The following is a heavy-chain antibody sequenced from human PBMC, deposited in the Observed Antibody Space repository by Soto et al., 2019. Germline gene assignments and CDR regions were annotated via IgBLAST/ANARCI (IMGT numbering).Heavy chain of an antibody. CDR3: ARGPAYCGGDCYSYCFDY. Sequence: GASVKVSCKASGGTFSSYAISWVRQAPGQGLEWMGGIIPIFGTANYAQKFQGRVTITADKSTSTAYMELSSLRSEDTAVYYCARGPAYCGGDCYSYCFDYWGQGTLVTVSS. D-gene: IGHD2-21*02. CDR2: IIPIFGTA. J-gene: IGHJ4*02. CDR1: GGTFSSYA. V-gene: IGHV1-69*06.